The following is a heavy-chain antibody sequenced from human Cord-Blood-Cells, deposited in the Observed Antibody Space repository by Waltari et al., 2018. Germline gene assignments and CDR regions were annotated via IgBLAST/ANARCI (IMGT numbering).Heavy chain of an antibody. J-gene: IGHJ5*02. CDR1: GFPGSSND. V-gene: IGHV3-53*01. CDR3: AGGGSYYWFDP. D-gene: IGHD1-26*01. Sequence: EVQLVESGGGLIQPGGSLRLSCAASGFPGSSNDMSWVRQAPGKGLEWVSVIYSGGRTYYADSVKGRFTISRDNSKNTLYLQMNSLRAEDTAVYYCAGGGSYYWFDPWGQGTLVTVSS. CDR2: IYSGGRT.